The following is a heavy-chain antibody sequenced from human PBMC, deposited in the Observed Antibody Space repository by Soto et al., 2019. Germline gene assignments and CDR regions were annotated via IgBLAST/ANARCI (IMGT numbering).Heavy chain of an antibody. Sequence: NPSETLSLTCTVSGGSISSYYWSWIRQPPGKGLEWIGYIYYSGSTNYNPSLKSRVSMSMDTSKNQYSLNVSSVTAADTAIYYCARDSGSYSRRVAHYFHGLDVWGQGTPVTVSS. CDR3: ARDSGSYSRRVAHYFHGLDV. CDR2: IYYSGST. J-gene: IGHJ6*02. CDR1: GGSISSYY. V-gene: IGHV4-59*01. D-gene: IGHD1-26*01.